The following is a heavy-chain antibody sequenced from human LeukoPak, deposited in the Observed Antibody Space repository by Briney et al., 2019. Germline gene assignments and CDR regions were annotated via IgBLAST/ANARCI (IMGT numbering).Heavy chain of an antibody. V-gene: IGHV3-30*02. CDR2: ILYDGSNK. CDR3: AKDLRYYDSSGY. CDR1: GFTFSSYG. D-gene: IGHD3-22*01. Sequence: PGGSLRLSCAASGFTFSSYGMHWVRQAPGKGLEWVAFILYDGSNKYYADSVKGRFTISRDNSKNTLYLQMNSLRAEDTAVYYCAKDLRYYDSSGYWGQGTLVTVSS. J-gene: IGHJ4*02.